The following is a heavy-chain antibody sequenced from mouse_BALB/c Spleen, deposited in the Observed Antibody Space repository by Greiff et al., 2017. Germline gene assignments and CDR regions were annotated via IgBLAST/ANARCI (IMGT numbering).Heavy chain of an antibody. V-gene: IGHV5-17*02. CDR1: GFTFSSFG. Sequence: EVQLVESGGGLVQPGGSRKLSCAASGFTFSSFGMHWVRQAPEKGLEWVAYISSGSSTIYYADTVKGRFTISRDNPKNTLFLQMTSLRSEDTAMYYCAREGAGTAMDYWGQGTSVTVSS. CDR2: ISSGSSTI. CDR3: AREGAGTAMDY. D-gene: IGHD4-1*01. J-gene: IGHJ4*01.